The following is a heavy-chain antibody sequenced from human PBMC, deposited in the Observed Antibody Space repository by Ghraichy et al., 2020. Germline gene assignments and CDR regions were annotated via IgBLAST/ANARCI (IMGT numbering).Heavy chain of an antibody. Sequence: SETLSLTCAVYGGYFRGYYWSLMRQPPGKGLEWIGEINHSGSTNYNPSLKSRVTISVDTSKNQFSLKLSSVTAADTAVYYCARGGNYYDILTGYPPRIFDYWGQGTLVTVSS. CDR3: ARGGNYYDILTGYPPRIFDY. CDR2: INHSGST. CDR1: GGYFRGYY. V-gene: IGHV4-34*01. D-gene: IGHD3-9*01. J-gene: IGHJ4*02.